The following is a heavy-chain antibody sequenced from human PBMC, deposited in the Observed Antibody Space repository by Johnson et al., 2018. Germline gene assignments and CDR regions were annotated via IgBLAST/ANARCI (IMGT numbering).Heavy chain of an antibody. D-gene: IGHD3-10*01. V-gene: IGHV3-7*01. CDR2: IKNDGSEK. CDR3: ARDYVLLWFKGCDP. J-gene: IGHJ5*02. Sequence: VQLVQSGGGLVQPGGSLRLSCAASGFTFSSYWMSWVRQAPGKGLEWVANIKNDGSEKYYMDSVKGRFTISRDKAKNSLYLQMSSLRAEDTAVYYCARDYVLLWFKGCDPWGQGT. CDR1: GFTFSSYW.